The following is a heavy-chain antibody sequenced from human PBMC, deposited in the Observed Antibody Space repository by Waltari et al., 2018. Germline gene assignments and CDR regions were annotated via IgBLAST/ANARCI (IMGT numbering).Heavy chain of an antibody. CDR2: ISGSGGST. CDR3: AKDESIVVVVAASSDY. V-gene: IGHV3-23*04. J-gene: IGHJ4*02. Sequence: EVQLVESGGGLVQPGGSLRLSCAASGFTFSSYAMSWVRQAPGKGLEWVSAISGSGGSTYYADSVKGRFTISKENSKNPLYLQNNSLRAEEKAVFYCAKDESIVVVVAASSDYWGQGTLVTVSS. D-gene: IGHD2-15*01. CDR1: GFTFSSYA.